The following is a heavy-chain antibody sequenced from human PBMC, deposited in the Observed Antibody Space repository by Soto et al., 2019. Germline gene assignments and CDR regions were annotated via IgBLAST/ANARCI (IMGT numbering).Heavy chain of an antibody. CDR1: GSSFTGDY. D-gene: IGHD3-22*01. V-gene: IGHV4-4*07. CDR3: ARDLPPYDRRSQSAGAFED. Sequence: QVQLQESGPGLVRPSEPLSLTCSVSGSSFTGDYWSWIRQPAVKGLERIGRVFGNGAGTPIYNSSHKMRVTMSVASTTKKFSLKLTSVTSASAAVYFCARDLPPYDRRSQSAGAFEDWGQGTLVTLSS. CDR2: VFGNGAGTP. J-gene: IGHJ4*02.